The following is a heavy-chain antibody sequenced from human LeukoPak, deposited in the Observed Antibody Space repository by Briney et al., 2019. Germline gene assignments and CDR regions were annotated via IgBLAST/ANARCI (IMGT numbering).Heavy chain of an antibody. Sequence: SQTLSLTCTVSGGSISSGGYYWTWIRQYPGKGLEWIGYIYYSGSTYYNPSLKSRVTISVDTSKNQFSLRLSSVTAADTAVYYCALGYCGGGSCYAREYFQHWGRGTLVTVSS. CDR2: IYYSGST. CDR1: GGSISSGGYY. D-gene: IGHD2-15*01. J-gene: IGHJ1*01. V-gene: IGHV4-31*03. CDR3: ALGYCGGGSCYAREYFQH.